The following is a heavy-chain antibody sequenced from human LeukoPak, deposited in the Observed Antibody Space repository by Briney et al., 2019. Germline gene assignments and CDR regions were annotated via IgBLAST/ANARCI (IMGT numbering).Heavy chain of an antibody. V-gene: IGHV4-39*07. D-gene: IGHD1-14*01. CDR1: GRSLKSSSSY. J-gene: IGHJ4*02. CDR3: ARNNNLNYFDH. CDR2: IHYSRTT. Sequence: SDTLSLICTVSGRSLKSSSSYWGWIRQPPGKGLEWFGRIHYSRTTYYNPTLKSRVTISVHTPKNHFSLELSCVTAADTAVYYCARNNNLNYFDHWGQGTVVSLS.